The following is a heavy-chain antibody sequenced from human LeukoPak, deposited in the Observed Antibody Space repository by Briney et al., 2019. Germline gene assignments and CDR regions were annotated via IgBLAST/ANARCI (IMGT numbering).Heavy chain of an antibody. V-gene: IGHV4-59*01. CDR2: IYYSGST. CDR1: GGSISTYY. CDR3: ARVLRSGRRGYFDY. D-gene: IGHD5-12*01. Sequence: SETLSLTCTVPGGSISTYYWSWIRQPPGKGLELIGYIYYSGSTNYNPTLTSRVTMSVDTSKNQFSLKLSSVTATDTSVYYCARVLRSGRRGYFDYWGQGTLVTVSS. J-gene: IGHJ4*02.